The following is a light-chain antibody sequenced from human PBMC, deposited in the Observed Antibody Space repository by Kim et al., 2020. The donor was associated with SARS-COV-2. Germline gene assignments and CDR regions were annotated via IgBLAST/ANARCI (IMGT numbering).Light chain of an antibody. CDR3: QTWGTGIP. V-gene: IGLV4-69*01. J-gene: IGLJ3*02. Sequence: QLVLTQSPSASASLGVSVKLTCTLSSGHSSYAIAWHQQQPEKGPRYLMKLNSDGSHSKGDGIPDRFSGSSSGAERYLTISSLQSEDEADYYCQTWGTGIPFGGGTQLTVL. CDR2: LNSDGSH. CDR1: SGHSSYA.